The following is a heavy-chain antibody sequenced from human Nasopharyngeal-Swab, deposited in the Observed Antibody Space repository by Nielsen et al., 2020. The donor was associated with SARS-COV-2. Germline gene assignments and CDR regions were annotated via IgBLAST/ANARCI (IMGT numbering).Heavy chain of an antibody. CDR3: ARVISGSYVSPFDY. V-gene: IGHV3-30-3*01. D-gene: IGHD5-18*01. CDR1: GFTFSSYA. J-gene: IGHJ4*02. CDR2: ISYDGYNK. Sequence: GESLKISCAASGFTFSSYAMHWVRQAPGKGLEWVAVISYDGYNKYYADSVKGRFTISRDNSKNTLSLQMNSLRAEDTAVYHCARVISGSYVSPFDYWGQGTLVTVSS.